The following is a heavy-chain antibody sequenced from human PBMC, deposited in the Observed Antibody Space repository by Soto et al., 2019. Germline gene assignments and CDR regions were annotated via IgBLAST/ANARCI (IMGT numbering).Heavy chain of an antibody. V-gene: IGHV2-5*01. CDR2: IYSNDDK. CDR1: GFSLSTSGVS. D-gene: IGHD5-18*01. Sequence: PTLVNPTQTLTLTCAFSGFSLSTSGVSVGWIRQPPGKALEWLALIYSNDDKRYSPSLKSRLTITKDTSKNQVVLTVTNMDPVDTATYYCAHRPNWGYNYGRVAFDFWGQGTMVTVSS. J-gene: IGHJ3*01. CDR3: AHRPNWGYNYGRVAFDF.